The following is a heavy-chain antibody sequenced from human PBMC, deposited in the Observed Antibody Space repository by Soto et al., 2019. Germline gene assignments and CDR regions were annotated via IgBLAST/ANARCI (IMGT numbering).Heavy chain of an antibody. V-gene: IGHV3-74*01. CDR1: GFTFSSYW. D-gene: IGHD6-13*01. Sequence: EVQLVESGGGLVQPGGSLRLSCAASGFTFSSYWMHWVRQTPEKGLVWVSHINTDGSTTTYADSVKGRFTISRDNAKNTLFLQMNSLRAEDTAVYYCARGYSSIWYIWLDPWGQGTLVTVSS. CDR3: ARGYSSIWYIWLDP. J-gene: IGHJ5*02. CDR2: INTDGSTT.